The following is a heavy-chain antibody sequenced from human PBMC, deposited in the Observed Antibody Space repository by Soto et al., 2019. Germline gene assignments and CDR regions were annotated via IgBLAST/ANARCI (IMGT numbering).Heavy chain of an antibody. D-gene: IGHD4-17*01. CDR1: GYNFNKYA. J-gene: IGHJ6*02. V-gene: IGHV3-23*01. CDR3: AKDGEYGDYGLYYYGMDV. CDR2: ISSGGSNT. Sequence: GGSLRLSCVASGYNFNKYAVSWVRQAPGKGLEWVAVISSGGSNTHYADSVKGRFTISRDNSKNTLYLQMNSLRAEDTAVYYCAKDGEYGDYGLYYYGMDVWGQGTTVTVSS.